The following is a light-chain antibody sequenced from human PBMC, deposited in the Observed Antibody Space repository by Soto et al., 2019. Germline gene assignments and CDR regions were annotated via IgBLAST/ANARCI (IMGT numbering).Light chain of an antibody. J-gene: IGKJ3*01. Sequence: DIQMTQSPSSLSASVGDRVTITCRASQSISSSLNWYQQKPGKAPKLLIYAASSLQSGVPSRFSGSGSGTDFTLTISSLQPEDFATYYCQQSYSTPLFGPGTKVDIK. CDR3: QQSYSTPL. CDR1: QSISSS. CDR2: AAS. V-gene: IGKV1-39*01.